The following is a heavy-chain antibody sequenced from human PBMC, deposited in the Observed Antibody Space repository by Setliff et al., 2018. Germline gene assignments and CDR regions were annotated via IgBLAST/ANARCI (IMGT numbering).Heavy chain of an antibody. J-gene: IGHJ6*03. CDR2: IYYSGIT. V-gene: IGHV4-59*08. CDR1: GGSISSYY. D-gene: IGHD3-3*01. Sequence: SETLSLTCTVSGGSISSYYWSWIRQPPGKGLEWIAYIYYSGITNYNPSLKSRVTISIDTSKNQFSLKLSSVTAADTAVYYCARVSGFLYMDVWGKGTTVTVSS. CDR3: ARVSGFLYMDV.